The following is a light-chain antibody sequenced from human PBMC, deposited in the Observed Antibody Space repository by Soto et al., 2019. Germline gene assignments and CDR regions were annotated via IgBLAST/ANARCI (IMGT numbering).Light chain of an antibody. CDR2: DVT. J-gene: IGLJ1*01. CDR1: SSDVGTYKY. CDR3: CSYAGTYTFV. V-gene: IGLV2-11*01. Sequence: QSALTQPRSVSGSPGQSVTISCTGTSSDVGTYKYVSWYQQHPDKAPKLLIYDVTKRPSGVPDRFSGSKSDNTASLTISGLQADDEADYFCCSYAGTYTFVFGTGTKVT.